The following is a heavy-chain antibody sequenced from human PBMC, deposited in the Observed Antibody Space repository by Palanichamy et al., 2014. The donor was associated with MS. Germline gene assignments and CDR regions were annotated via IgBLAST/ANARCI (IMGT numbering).Heavy chain of an antibody. J-gene: IGHJ4*02. CDR3: ARDCTSGVCPYFDN. CDR2: IYTSGST. D-gene: IGHD2-8*01. CDR1: GGSISRYY. Sequence: VQLQESGPGLVRPSETLSLTCTVSGGSISRYYWSWIRQPAGKGLEWIGRIYTSGSTNYNPSLKSRVTMSVDTSKNQFSLKLSSVTAADTAVYYCARDCTSGVCPYFDNWGQGTLVTVSS. V-gene: IGHV4-4*07.